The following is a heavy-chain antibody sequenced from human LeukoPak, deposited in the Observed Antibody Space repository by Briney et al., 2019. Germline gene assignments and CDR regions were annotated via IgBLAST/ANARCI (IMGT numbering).Heavy chain of an antibody. CDR1: GGTFSSYA. CDR3: ARDMRILTGYYRTSASDI. V-gene: IGHV1-69*13. J-gene: IGHJ3*02. Sequence: SVKVSCKASGGTFSSYAISWVRQAPGQGLEWMGGIIPIFGTANYAQKFQGRVTITADESTSTAYMELSSLRSEDTAVYYCARDMRILTGYYRTSASDIWGQGTMVTVSS. D-gene: IGHD3-9*01. CDR2: IIPIFGTA.